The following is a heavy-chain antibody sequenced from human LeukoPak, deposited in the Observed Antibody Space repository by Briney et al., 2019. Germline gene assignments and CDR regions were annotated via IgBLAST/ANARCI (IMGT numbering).Heavy chain of an antibody. D-gene: IGHD6-19*01. CDR1: GFTFSNYA. Sequence: PGGSLRLSCAASGFTFSNYAMTWVRQAPGKGLEWVSDISGNGGSTYYADSVKGRFTISRDNAKNSLYLQMNSLRAEDTAVYYCAREIAVAGHDSDAFDIWGQGTMVTVSS. CDR3: AREIAVAGHDSDAFDI. J-gene: IGHJ3*02. V-gene: IGHV3-23*01. CDR2: ISGNGGST.